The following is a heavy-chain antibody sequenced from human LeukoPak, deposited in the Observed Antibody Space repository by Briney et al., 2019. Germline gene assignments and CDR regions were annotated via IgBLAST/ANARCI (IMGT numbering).Heavy chain of an antibody. CDR3: GRDFGLTGTKRSFDI. D-gene: IGHD1-7*01. Sequence: GGSLRLSRAASGFTFSDYYMGSIRQPPGKGLEWLSYISGRATTIYYADSVKGRFTTSRDNAKNSLDLQMNSLRAEDTAVYYCGRDFGLTGTKRSFDIWGQGTMVTVSS. CDR1: GFTFSDYY. V-gene: IGHV3-11*01. CDR2: ISGRATTI. J-gene: IGHJ3*02.